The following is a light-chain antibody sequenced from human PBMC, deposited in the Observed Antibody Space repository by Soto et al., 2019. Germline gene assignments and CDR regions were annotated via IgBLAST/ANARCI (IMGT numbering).Light chain of an antibody. J-gene: IGLJ3*02. Sequence: QLVLTQSPSASASLGASVKLTCTLSSDHSNYIIAWHQQPPEKGPRYLMKVNSDGSHTKGNGIPDRFSGSSSGPERYLTISSLQSEDEAVYYCQTWGTGIRMFGGGTQLTVL. CDR2: VNSDGSH. CDR3: QTWGTGIRM. V-gene: IGLV4-69*01. CDR1: SDHSNYI.